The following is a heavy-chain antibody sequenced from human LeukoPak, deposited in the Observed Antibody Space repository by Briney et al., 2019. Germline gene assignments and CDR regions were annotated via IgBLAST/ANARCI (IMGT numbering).Heavy chain of an antibody. Sequence: GGSLRLSCAASGFTFDDYAMHWVRQAPGKGLEWVSGISWNSGSIGYADSVKGRLTISRDNAKNSLYLQMNSLRAEDTALYYCAKTARTRAYYFDYWGQGTLVTVSS. J-gene: IGHJ4*02. D-gene: IGHD5-18*01. CDR2: ISWNSGSI. CDR1: GFTFDDYA. CDR3: AKTARTRAYYFDY. V-gene: IGHV3-9*01.